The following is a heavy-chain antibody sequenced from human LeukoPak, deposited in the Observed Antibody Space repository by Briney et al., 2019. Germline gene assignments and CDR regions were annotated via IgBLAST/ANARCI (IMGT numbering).Heavy chain of an antibody. V-gene: IGHV3-30*02. CDR1: GFTFSRHG. D-gene: IGHD5-24*01. Sequence: RGSLRLSCAASGFTFSRHGMHWVRQAPGKGLDWVAFITYDGGNKYYADSMKGRLTISRDNSKNTLYLQMNSLTAEDTAVYYCVKIDGDRSNFDSWGQGTLLTVSS. CDR2: ITYDGGNK. J-gene: IGHJ4*02. CDR3: VKIDGDRSNFDS.